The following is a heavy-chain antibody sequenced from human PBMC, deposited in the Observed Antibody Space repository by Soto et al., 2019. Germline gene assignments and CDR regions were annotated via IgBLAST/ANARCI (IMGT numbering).Heavy chain of an antibody. Sequence: GASVTVSCQASGGTFSSYAIIWVRQAPGQGLEWMGGIIPIFGTANYAQKFQGRVTITADESTSTAYMELSSLRSEDTAVYYCCVGYSGYDRYGMDVWGQGTTVTVSS. CDR1: GGTFSSYA. D-gene: IGHD5-12*01. CDR2: IIPIFGTA. CDR3: CVGYSGYDRYGMDV. J-gene: IGHJ6*02. V-gene: IGHV1-69*13.